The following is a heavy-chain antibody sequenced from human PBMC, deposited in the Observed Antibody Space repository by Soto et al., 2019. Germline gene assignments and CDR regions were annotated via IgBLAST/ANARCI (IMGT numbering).Heavy chain of an antibody. CDR2: ISYTGSP. D-gene: IGHD4-4*01. CDR3: TRDYSKYSWFDP. CDR1: GDSIRSYY. Sequence: QVQLQESGPGLLKPSETLSLTCTVSGDSIRSYYWSWIRQPPGKGLEWIGYISYTGSPRYNPSLKRRVTISLDTSKNQFSLKLSSVTAADTAVYYCTRDYSKYSWFDPWGQGTLVTVSS. V-gene: IGHV4-59*01. J-gene: IGHJ5*02.